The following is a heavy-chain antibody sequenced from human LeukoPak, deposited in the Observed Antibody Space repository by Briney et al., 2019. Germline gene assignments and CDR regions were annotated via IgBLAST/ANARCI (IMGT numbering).Heavy chain of an antibody. V-gene: IGHV4-59*01. CDR2: IYYSGST. CDR1: GGSISSYY. Sequence: SETLSLTCTVSGGSISSYYWSWIRQPPGKGLEWIGYIYYSGSTNYNPSLKSRVTISVDTSKNQFSLKLSSVTAADTAVYYCARVPTVTYWYFDLWGRGTLVTVSS. J-gene: IGHJ2*01. D-gene: IGHD4-17*01. CDR3: ARVPTVTYWYFDL.